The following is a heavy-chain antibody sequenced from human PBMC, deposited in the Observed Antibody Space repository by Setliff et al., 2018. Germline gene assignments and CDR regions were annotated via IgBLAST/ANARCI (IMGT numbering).Heavy chain of an antibody. Sequence: GESLKISCKGSGDNFNTNWIAWVRQMPERGLEWMGVIYPGDSDTRYSPSFEGQVIISADKSSSSAFLQWNSLKASDTAMYFCARRDFGSDYPLVSWGQGTLVTVSS. D-gene: IGHD6-25*01. CDR1: GDNFNTNW. CDR2: IYPGDSDT. J-gene: IGHJ4*02. CDR3: ARRDFGSDYPLVS. V-gene: IGHV5-51*01.